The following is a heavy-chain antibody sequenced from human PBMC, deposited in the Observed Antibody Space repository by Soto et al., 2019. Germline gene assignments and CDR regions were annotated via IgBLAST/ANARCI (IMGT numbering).Heavy chain of an antibody. V-gene: IGHV3-23*01. CDR2: ITGSGDST. Sequence: EVQLLESGGGLVQPGGSLRLSCAASGFTFSSYAMSWVRQAPGKGLEWVSAITGSGDSTYYADSVKRRFTVSRDNSKNTLYLQMNSLRAEDTAVYYCAKVFVFTIREGFDYWGLGTLVTVSS. CDR1: GFTFSSYA. J-gene: IGHJ4*02. CDR3: AKVFVFTIREGFDY. D-gene: IGHD3-3*01.